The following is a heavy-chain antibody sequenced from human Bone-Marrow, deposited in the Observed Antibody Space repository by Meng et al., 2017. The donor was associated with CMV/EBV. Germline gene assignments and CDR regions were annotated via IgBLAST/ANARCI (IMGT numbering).Heavy chain of an antibody. CDR3: ARGISHLLLLDY. CDR1: GFTFSSYA. Sequence: GESLKISCAASGFTFSSYAMHWVRQAPGKGLEWVAVISYDGSNKYYADSVKGRFTISRDNSKNTLYLQMNSLRAEDTAVYYCARGISHLLLLDYWGQGNLVSVSS. D-gene: IGHD2-2*01. J-gene: IGHJ4*02. CDR2: ISYDGSNK. V-gene: IGHV3-30-3*01.